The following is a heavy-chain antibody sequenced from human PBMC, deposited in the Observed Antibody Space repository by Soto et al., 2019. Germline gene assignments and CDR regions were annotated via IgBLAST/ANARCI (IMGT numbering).Heavy chain of an antibody. J-gene: IGHJ4*02. CDR3: ARDLGAFNYGSAYFDY. D-gene: IGHD3-10*01. Sequence: GGSLSLSCAASGFTFSSYAMSWVRQAPGKGLEWVSAISGSGGSTYYANSVKGRFTISRDNSKNMLYLQMNSLRAEDTAVYYCARDLGAFNYGSAYFDYWGQGTPVTVSS. CDR1: GFTFSSYA. V-gene: IGHV3-23*01. CDR2: ISGSGGST.